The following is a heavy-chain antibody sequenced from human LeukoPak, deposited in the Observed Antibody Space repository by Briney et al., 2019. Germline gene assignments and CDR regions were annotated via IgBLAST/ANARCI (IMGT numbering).Heavy chain of an antibody. Sequence: ASVKVSCKASGYTFTGYYMHWVGQAPGQGLEGMGWINPNSGGTSYARQFQGRVTMTRDKSISTADVDRSSLPSHDTAVYYSARDGDYGTGSYYRGCIDSWGQGTPVTVSP. D-gene: IGHD3-10*01. CDR1: GYTFTGYY. J-gene: IGHJ4*02. V-gene: IGHV1-2*02. CDR3: ARDGDYGTGSYYRGCIDS. CDR2: INPNSGGT.